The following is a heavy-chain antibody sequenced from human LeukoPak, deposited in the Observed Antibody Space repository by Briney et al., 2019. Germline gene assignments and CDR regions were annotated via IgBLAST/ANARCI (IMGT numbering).Heavy chain of an antibody. CDR3: ARELSIAAAGTYLLYYFDY. D-gene: IGHD6-13*01. Sequence: SETLSLTCAVYGGSFSGYYWSWIRQPPGKGLEWIGEINHSGSTNYNPSLKSRVTISVDTSKNQFSLKLSSVTAADTAVYYCARELSIAAAGTYLLYYFDYWGQGTLVTVSS. V-gene: IGHV4-34*01. J-gene: IGHJ4*02. CDR2: INHSGST. CDR1: GGSFSGYY.